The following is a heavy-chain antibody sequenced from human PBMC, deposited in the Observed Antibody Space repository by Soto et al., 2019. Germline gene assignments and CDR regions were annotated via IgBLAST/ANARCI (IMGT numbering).Heavy chain of an antibody. CDR3: ARARWDYSIDLPSYYYMDV. CDR1: GFTFNNYG. J-gene: IGHJ6*03. CDR2: IWNDGSNS. V-gene: IGHV3-33*01. D-gene: IGHD4-4*01. Sequence: GGSLRLSCAASGFTFNNYGMHWVRQAPGKGLEWLAVIWNDGSNSYYANSVKGRFTISRDNSKNTLYLQMSSLRAEDTAVYYCARARWDYSIDLPSYYYMDVWGKGTTVTVSS.